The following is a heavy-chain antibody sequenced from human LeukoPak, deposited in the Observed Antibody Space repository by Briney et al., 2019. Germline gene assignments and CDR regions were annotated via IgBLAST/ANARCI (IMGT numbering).Heavy chain of an antibody. D-gene: IGHD3-9*01. CDR3: ARDHVLHQTGYYNENYYGMDV. Sequence: GGSLRLSCAASGFTFSSCSMNWVRQAPGKGLEWVSSISSSSSYIYYADSVKGRFTISRDNAKNSLYLQMNSLRAEDTAVYYCARDHVLHQTGYYNENYYGMDVWGQGTTVTVSS. J-gene: IGHJ6*02. CDR1: GFTFSSCS. V-gene: IGHV3-21*01. CDR2: ISSSSSYI.